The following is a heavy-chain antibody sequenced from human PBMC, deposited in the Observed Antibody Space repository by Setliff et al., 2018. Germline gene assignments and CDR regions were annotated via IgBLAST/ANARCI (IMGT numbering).Heavy chain of an antibody. J-gene: IGHJ4*02. D-gene: IGHD1-26*01. CDR1: DGSLRTYY. CDR2: VYYSGTA. V-gene: IGHV4-59*01. CDR3: AKGGTYRYFDF. Sequence: PSETLSLTCTVSDGSLRTYYWSWIRQPPGKGLEFIGYVYYSGTAKYDPSLESRAIMSVDASQNQISLKLNSVTAADTAVYYCAKGGTYRYFDFWGQGALVTVSS.